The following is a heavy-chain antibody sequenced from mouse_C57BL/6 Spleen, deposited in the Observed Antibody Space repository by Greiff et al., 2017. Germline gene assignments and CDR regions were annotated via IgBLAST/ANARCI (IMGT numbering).Heavy chain of an antibody. Sequence: QVQLQQPGAELVKPGASVKLSCKASGYTFTSYWMHWVKQRPGQGLEWIGMIHPTSGSTNYNEKFKGKATLTVDKSSSTSYMQLRSLTSEDAAVYSCARGSTDYYAMDYWGQGTSVTVAS. V-gene: IGHV1-64*01. J-gene: IGHJ4*01. CDR2: IHPTSGST. D-gene: IGHD1-1*01. CDR3: ARGSTDYYAMDY. CDR1: GYTFTSYW.